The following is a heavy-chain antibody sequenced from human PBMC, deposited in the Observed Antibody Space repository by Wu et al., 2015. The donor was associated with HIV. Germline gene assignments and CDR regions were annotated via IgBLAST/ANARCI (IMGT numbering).Heavy chain of an antibody. CDR3: ARGTYCSGGRCVYYFDY. J-gene: IGHJ4*02. V-gene: IGHV1-2*02. Sequence: QVQLIQSGAEARKPGASVKISCKASGYNFIGYYIDWMRQAPGQGLEWMGRINPKSGRTSYEQQFHGRVTMTRDTSINTAYMELTSLTLDDTAVYYCARGTYCSGGRCVYYFDYWGQGTLVTVSS. D-gene: IGHD2-15*01. CDR1: GYNFIGYY. CDR2: INPKSGRT.